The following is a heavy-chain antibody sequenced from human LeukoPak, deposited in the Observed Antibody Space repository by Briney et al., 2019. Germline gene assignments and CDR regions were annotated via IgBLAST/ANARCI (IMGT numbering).Heavy chain of an antibody. D-gene: IGHD6-19*01. CDR2: IYTSGST. V-gene: IGHV4-61*02. J-gene: IGHJ4*02. Sequence: SETLSLTCTASGGSISSGSYYWSWIRQPAGKGLEWIGRIYTSGSTYYNPSLKSRVTISVDTSKNQFSLKLSSVTAADTAVYYCARDPSGWYDYWGQGTLATVSS. CDR1: GGSISSGSYY. CDR3: ARDPSGWYDY.